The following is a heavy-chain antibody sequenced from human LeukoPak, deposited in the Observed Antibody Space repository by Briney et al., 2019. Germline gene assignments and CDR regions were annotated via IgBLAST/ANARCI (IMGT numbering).Heavy chain of an antibody. V-gene: IGHV3-48*01. CDR1: GFTFSSYS. CDR2: ITASGTAM. J-gene: IGHJ4*02. CDR3: AKGPLRGTAAAIDY. Sequence: GGSLRLSCAASGFTFSSYSMNWVRQAPGKGLEWVSHITASGTAMFYADSVKGRFTISRDISTDTLWLQMDSLRTEDTAVYYCAKGPLRGTAAAIDYWGQGTPVTVSS. D-gene: IGHD2-2*01.